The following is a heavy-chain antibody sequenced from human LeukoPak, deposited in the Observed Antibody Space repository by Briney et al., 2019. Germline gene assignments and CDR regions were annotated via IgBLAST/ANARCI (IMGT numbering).Heavy chain of an antibody. V-gene: IGHV4-59*06. CDR3: ASGPIYYGSGISFYYYGMDV. CDR1: GGSISSYY. CDR2: IYYSGST. J-gene: IGHJ6*02. D-gene: IGHD3-10*01. Sequence: PSETLSLTCTVSGGSISSYYWSWIRQPPGKGLEWIGYIYYSGSTYYNPSLKSRVTISVDTSKNQFSLNLSSVTAADTAVYYCASGPIYYGSGISFYYYGMDVWGQGTTVTVSS.